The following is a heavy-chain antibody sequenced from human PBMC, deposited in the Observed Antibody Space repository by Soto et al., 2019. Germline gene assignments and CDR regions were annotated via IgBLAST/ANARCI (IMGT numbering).Heavy chain of an antibody. V-gene: IGHV3-23*01. J-gene: IGHJ4*02. Sequence: GGSLRLSCAASVFAFTSHAMHWVRQAPGKGLEWVSGISPSGGITYYPDSVKGRFTISRDNSDNTVHLQMNSLRAEDTAVYFCVRVPSAAPFFDYWGQGTLVTVS. CDR1: VFAFTSHA. CDR2: ISPSGGIT. CDR3: VRVPSAAPFFDY.